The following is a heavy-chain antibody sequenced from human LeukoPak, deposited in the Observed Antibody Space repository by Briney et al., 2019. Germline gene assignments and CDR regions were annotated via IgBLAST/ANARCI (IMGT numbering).Heavy chain of an antibody. Sequence: GRPLRLSCAASGFTFSSYAMHWVRQAPGKGLEGVAVISYDGSNKYYADSVKGRFTISRDNSKNTLYLQMNSLRAEDTAVYYCARVAVTIYYYYGMDVWGKGTTVTVSS. CDR1: GFTFSSYA. CDR2: ISYDGSNK. V-gene: IGHV3-30*04. D-gene: IGHD6-19*01. CDR3: ARVAVTIYYYYGMDV. J-gene: IGHJ6*04.